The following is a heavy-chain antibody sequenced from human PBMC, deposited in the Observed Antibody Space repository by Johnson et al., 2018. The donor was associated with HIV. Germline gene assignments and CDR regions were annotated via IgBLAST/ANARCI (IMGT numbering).Heavy chain of an antibody. CDR3: ARELGGSSLPFGAFDI. J-gene: IGHJ3*02. D-gene: IGHD6-13*01. V-gene: IGHV3-30-3*01. CDR1: GFTFSSYA. Sequence: QVQLVESGGGVVQPGRSLRLSCAASGFTFSSYAMHWVRQAPGKGLEWVAAISYDGSNKYYADSVKDRFTISRDNSKNTLCLQMNSLRAEDTAVYYCARELGGSSLPFGAFDIWGQGTMVTVSS. CDR2: ISYDGSNK.